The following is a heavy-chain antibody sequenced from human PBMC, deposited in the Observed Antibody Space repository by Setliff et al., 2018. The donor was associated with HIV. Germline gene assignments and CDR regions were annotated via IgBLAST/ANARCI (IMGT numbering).Heavy chain of an antibody. J-gene: IGHJ3*01. CDR3: ARDRIEVVVDGPHDVFDV. V-gene: IGHV4-4*07. CDR1: GDSIGYYY. CDR2: IHTSGST. Sequence: SETLSLTCTVSGDSIGYYYWSWIRQPAGRGLEWMGRIHTSGSTNYNPSLTGRVTLSVDTSKNQFFLKLTSLSAADTAVYYCARDRIEVVVDGPHDVFDVWGRGTTVTVS. D-gene: IGHD2-15*01.